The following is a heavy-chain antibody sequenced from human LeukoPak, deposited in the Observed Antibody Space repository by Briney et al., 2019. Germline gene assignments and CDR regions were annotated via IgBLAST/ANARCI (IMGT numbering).Heavy chain of an antibody. CDR3: AKTSVAGTRYNYYAMDV. D-gene: IGHD6-13*01. Sequence: GGSLRLSCAASGFTFSSYWMHWVRQVPGKGLVWVSRINSDGSSTSYADSVKGRFTISRDNSKNTLPLQMNSLRGEDTAVYYCAKTSVAGTRYNYYAMDVWGQGTTVTVSS. CDR1: GFTFSSYW. CDR2: INSDGSST. V-gene: IGHV3-74*01. J-gene: IGHJ6*02.